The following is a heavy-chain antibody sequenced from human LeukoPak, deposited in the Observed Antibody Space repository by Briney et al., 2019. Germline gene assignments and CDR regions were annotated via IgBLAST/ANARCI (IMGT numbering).Heavy chain of an antibody. V-gene: IGHV3-23*01. Sequence: GGSLRLSCTASGFSFSSYSMSWVRQPPGKGLEWISAINDDVTYYRDSVKGRFTVSRDNSRNTLYLQLNSLRAEDTAVYYCASERGAYGSSGYYFLGPNWFDPWGQGTLVTVSS. CDR3: ASERGAYGSSGYYFLGPNWFDP. CDR2: INDDVT. D-gene: IGHD3-22*01. CDR1: GFSFSSYS. J-gene: IGHJ5*02.